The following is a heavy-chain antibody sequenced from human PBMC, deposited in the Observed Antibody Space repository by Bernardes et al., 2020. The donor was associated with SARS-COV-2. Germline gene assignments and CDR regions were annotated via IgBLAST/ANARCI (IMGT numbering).Heavy chain of an antibody. V-gene: IGHV3-48*01. CDR1: GFTFSGYS. D-gene: IGHD5-12*01. J-gene: IGHJ4*02. CDR3: ARVAGDGYNDDY. CDR2: ISSGSRTT. Sequence: GGSLRLSRAASGFTFSGYSMNWVRQAPAKGLEWVAYISSGSRTTYHADSVKGRFTISRDNAKNALYLQMNSLRAEDTGVYYCARVAGDGYNDDYWGQGTLVTVSS.